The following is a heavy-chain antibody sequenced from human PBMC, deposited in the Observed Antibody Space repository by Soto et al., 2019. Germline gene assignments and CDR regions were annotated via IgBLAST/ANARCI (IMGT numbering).Heavy chain of an antibody. D-gene: IGHD1-26*01. CDR1: GFTFSEHY. J-gene: IGHJ4*02. V-gene: IGHV3-72*01. Sequence: EEQLVESGGGLVQPGGSLTLSCAASGFTFSEHYMEWVRQAPGKGLEWVARSRNEAKSYSTDYAASVKGRFTVSRDLSTNSLYLQMNNLKTEDTAVYYCSRMEGGWGQGTLVTVSS. CDR2: SRNEAKSYST. CDR3: SRMEGG.